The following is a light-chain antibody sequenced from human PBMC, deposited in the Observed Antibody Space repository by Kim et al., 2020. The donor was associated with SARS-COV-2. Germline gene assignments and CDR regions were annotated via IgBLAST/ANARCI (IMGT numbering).Light chain of an antibody. V-gene: IGLV1-40*01. CDR2: GNS. CDR1: SANIGAGYY. Sequence: GPRVTISSTGSSANIGAGYYVHWYQQLPGTAPKLLIYGNSNRPSGVPDRFSGSKSGTSASLVITGLQAEDEADYYCQSYDSSLSVVFGGGTKLTVL. CDR3: QSYDSSLSVV. J-gene: IGLJ2*01.